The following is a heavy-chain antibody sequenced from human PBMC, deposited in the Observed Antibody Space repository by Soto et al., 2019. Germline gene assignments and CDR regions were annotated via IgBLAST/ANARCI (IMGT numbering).Heavy chain of an antibody. CDR3: ARGYSSGDY. D-gene: IGHD6-19*01. CDR2: ISSSSSYI. V-gene: IGHV3-21*01. CDR1: GFTFSSYT. J-gene: IGHJ4*02. Sequence: EVQLVESGGGLVKPGGSLRLSCAASGFTFSSYTMNWVRQAPGKGLEWVSSISSSSSYIYYADSVKGRFTISRDNAKNALYLQMNGLRAEDRAVYYCARGYSSGDYWGQGTLVTVSS.